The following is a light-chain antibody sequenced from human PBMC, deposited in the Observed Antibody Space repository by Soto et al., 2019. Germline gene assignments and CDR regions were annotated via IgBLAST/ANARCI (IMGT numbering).Light chain of an antibody. CDR2: DNN. CDR1: SSNIGDNS. V-gene: IGLV1-51*01. Sequence: QSVLTQPPSMSAAPGQMVAISCSGTSSNIGDNSVSWYQHFPGTAPKVLIYDNNRRPSGIPDRFSGSKSGTSATLTIIGLQTGDEADYYCATWDSGLSAGVFGGGTQLTVL. CDR3: ATWDSGLSAGV. J-gene: IGLJ3*02.